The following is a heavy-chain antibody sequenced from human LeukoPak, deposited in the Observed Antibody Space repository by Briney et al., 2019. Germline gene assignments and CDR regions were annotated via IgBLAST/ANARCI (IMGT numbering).Heavy chain of an antibody. V-gene: IGHV3-30-3*01. CDR3: ARDYYGSGSYYTPARSYYGMDV. J-gene: IGHJ6*02. D-gene: IGHD3-10*01. Sequence: GGSLRLSCAASGFTFSSYAMHWVRQAPGKGLEWVAVISYDGSNKYYADSVKGRFTISRDNSKNTLYLQMNSLRAEDTAVYYCARDYYGSGSYYTPARSYYGMDVWGQGTTVTVSS. CDR2: ISYDGSNK. CDR1: GFTFSSYA.